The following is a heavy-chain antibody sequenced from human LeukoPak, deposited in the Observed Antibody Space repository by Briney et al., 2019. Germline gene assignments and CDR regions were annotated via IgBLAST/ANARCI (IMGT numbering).Heavy chain of an antibody. CDR3: ARVSTVTPDY. J-gene: IGHJ4*02. Sequence: PGGSLRLSCAASGFTFSSYSMNWVRQAPGKGLEWVSSISSSSSYIYYAESVKGRFTISRDNAKNSLYLQMNSLRAEDTAVYYCARVSTVTPDYWGQGTLVTVSS. CDR1: GFTFSSYS. CDR2: ISSSSSYI. V-gene: IGHV3-21*01. D-gene: IGHD4-17*01.